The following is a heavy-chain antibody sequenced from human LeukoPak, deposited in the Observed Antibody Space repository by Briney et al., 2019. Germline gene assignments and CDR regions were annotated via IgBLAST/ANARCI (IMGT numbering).Heavy chain of an antibody. J-gene: IGHJ6*03. V-gene: IGHV3-7*03. D-gene: IGHD3-3*01. Sequence: PGGSLRLSCAASGFSFSSYWMSWVRQAPGKGLEWVANIKQDGSEKYYVDSVKGRFTISRDSAQNSLYLQMNSLRAEDTALYYCAREHGDFDFWSGSNYYYYMDVWGKGTTVTVSS. CDR3: AREHGDFDFWSGSNYYYYMDV. CDR1: GFSFSSYW. CDR2: IKQDGSEK.